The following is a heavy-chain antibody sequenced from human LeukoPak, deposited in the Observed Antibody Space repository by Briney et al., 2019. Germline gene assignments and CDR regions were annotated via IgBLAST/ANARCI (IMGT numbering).Heavy chain of an antibody. CDR1: GFTFSSYS. CDR3: ASSAKGAILEWLPFPDY. V-gene: IGHV3-21*01. CDR2: ISSSSSYI. J-gene: IGHJ4*02. Sequence: RPGGSLRLSCAASGFTFSSYSMNWVRQAPGKGLEWVSSISSSSSYIYYADSVKGRFTISRDDAKNSLYLQMNSLRAEDTAVYYCASSAKGAILEWLPFPDYWGQGTLVTVSS. D-gene: IGHD3-3*01.